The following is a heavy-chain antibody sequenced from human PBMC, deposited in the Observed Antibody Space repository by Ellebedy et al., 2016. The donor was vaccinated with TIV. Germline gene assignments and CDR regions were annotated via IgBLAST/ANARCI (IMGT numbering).Heavy chain of an antibody. J-gene: IGHJ4*02. V-gene: IGHV4-61*01. CDR1: GGSVSSGSYY. D-gene: IGHD6-13*01. Sequence: SETLSLXXTVSGGSVSSGSYYWSWIRQPPGKGLEWIGYIYYSGSTNYNPSLKSRVTISVDTSKNQFSLKLSSVTAADTAVYYCASSSWSINWGQGTLVTVSS. CDR2: IYYSGST. CDR3: ASSSWSIN.